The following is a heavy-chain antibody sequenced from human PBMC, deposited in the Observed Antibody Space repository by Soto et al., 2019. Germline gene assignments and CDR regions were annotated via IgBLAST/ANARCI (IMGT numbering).Heavy chain of an antibody. D-gene: IGHD2-2*01. V-gene: IGHV4-30-4*01. CDR2: IYYSGST. J-gene: IGHJ6*02. CDR3: ASPGVPAAKYYYGMDV. CDR1: GGSISSGDYY. Sequence: SETLSLTCTVSGGSISSGDYYWSWIRQPPGKGLEWIGYIYYSGSTYYNPSLKSRVTISVDTSKNQFSLKLSSVTAADTAVYYCASPGVPAAKYYYGMDVWGQGTTVTVS.